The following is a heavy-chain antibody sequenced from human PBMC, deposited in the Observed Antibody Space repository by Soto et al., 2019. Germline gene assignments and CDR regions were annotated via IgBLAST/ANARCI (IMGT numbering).Heavy chain of an antibody. CDR2: ISYDGSNK. V-gene: IGHV3-30*18. D-gene: IGHD4-4*01. CDR1: GFTFSSYG. CDR3: AKDSPYYSNYELYYFDY. Sequence: GGSLRLSCAASGFTFSSYGMHWVRQAPGKGLEWVAVISYDGSNKYYADSVKGRFTISRDNSKNTLYLQMNSLRAEDTAVYYCAKDSPYYSNYELYYFDYWGQGTLVTVSS. J-gene: IGHJ4*02.